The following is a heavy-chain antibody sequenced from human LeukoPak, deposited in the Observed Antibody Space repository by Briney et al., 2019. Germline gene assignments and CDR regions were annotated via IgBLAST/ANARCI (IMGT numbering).Heavy chain of an antibody. CDR3: ARDSTTTVTIFDY. CDR1: GGSISSGSYY. CDR2: IYTSGST. D-gene: IGHD4-17*01. V-gene: IGHV4-61*02. J-gene: IGHJ4*02. Sequence: SETLSLTCTVSGGSISSGSYYWSWIRQPAGKGVEWIGRIYTSGSTNYNPSLKSRVTISVDTSKNQFSLKLSPVTAADTAVYYCARDSTTTVTIFDYWGQGTLVTVSS.